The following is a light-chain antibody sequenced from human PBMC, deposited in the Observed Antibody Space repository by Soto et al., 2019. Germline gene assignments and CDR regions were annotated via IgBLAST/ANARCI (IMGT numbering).Light chain of an antibody. V-gene: IGLV1-44*01. CDR3: AAWDDSLNGVL. CDR1: SSNIGSNA. Sequence: QSVLTQPPSASGTPGQRVTISCSGSSSNIGSNAVNWYQQLPGTAPKLLMYSNNQRPSGVPDRFSGSKSGTSASQAISGLQSEDEADYYCAAWDDSLNGVLFGGGTKLTVL. CDR2: SNN. J-gene: IGLJ2*01.